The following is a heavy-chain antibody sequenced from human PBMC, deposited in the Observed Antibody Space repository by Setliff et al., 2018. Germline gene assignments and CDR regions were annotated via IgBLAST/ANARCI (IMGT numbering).Heavy chain of an antibody. CDR3: AKGGNITRETYYYYGMDV. CDR2: IGPYNGNT. Sequence: ASVKVSCKASGYTFTRYGISWVRQAPGKGFEWMGWIGPYNGNTYYAQKFQGRVAITTDTSTSTAYMEMNSLTSEDTAVYYCAKGGNITRETYYYYGMDVWGQGTTVTVSS. V-gene: IGHV1-18*01. CDR1: GYTFTRYG. J-gene: IGHJ6*02. D-gene: IGHD1-20*01.